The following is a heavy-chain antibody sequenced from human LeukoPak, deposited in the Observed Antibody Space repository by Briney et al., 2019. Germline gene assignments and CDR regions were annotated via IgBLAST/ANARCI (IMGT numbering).Heavy chain of an antibody. J-gene: IGHJ4*02. CDR1: IGSVTSYY. V-gene: IGHV4-4*07. Sequence: PSETLSLTCSVSIGSVTSYYWSWFRQPVGKTLEWIGQIHVDGTTDYNPSLKSRVAMSIDTSNNQFSLHLTSVTAADTSVYFCAGRAQTTGYSFDYWGQGALVALSS. D-gene: IGHD2-15*01. CDR3: AGRAQTTGYSFDY. CDR2: IHVDGTT.